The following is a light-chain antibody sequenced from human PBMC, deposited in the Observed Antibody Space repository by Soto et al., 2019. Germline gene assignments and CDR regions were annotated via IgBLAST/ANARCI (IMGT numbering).Light chain of an antibody. CDR3: CSYAGSSTPWV. V-gene: IGLV2-23*02. Sequence: QSALTQPASVSGSPGQSITISCTGTSSDVGSYNLVSWYQQHPGKAPKLMIYEVSKRPSGVSNRFSGSKSGNTASLTISGLKAEDEADYYCCSYAGSSTPWVFGGGTQLTVL. J-gene: IGLJ3*02. CDR1: SSDVGSYNL. CDR2: EVS.